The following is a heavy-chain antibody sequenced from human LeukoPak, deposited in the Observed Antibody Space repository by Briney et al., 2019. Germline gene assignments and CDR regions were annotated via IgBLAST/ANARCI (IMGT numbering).Heavy chain of an antibody. CDR3: AREFISSGSPFDP. Sequence: PSETLSLTCAVYGGSFSGYYWSWIRQPPGKGLEWIGEINHSGSTNYNPSLKSRVTISVDTSKNQFSLKLSSVTAADTAVYYCAREFISSGSPFDPWGQGTLVTVSS. CDR2: INHSGST. CDR1: GGSFSGYY. V-gene: IGHV4-34*01. D-gene: IGHD3-22*01. J-gene: IGHJ5*02.